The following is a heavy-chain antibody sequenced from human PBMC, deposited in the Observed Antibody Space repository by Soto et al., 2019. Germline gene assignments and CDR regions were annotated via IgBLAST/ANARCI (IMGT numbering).Heavy chain of an antibody. CDR2: ISSSGSSI. J-gene: IGHJ6*02. Sequence: QVQLVESGGGLVKPGGSLRLSYAASGLTFSDCYMNWIRQAPGKGLEWVSYISSSGSSINYAGSVKGRFTISRDNAKNSLYLQMNSLRAEDTAMYYCARVRFGEWGYAMDVWGQGTTVIVSS. D-gene: IGHD3-10*01. V-gene: IGHV3-11*01. CDR3: ARVRFGEWGYAMDV. CDR1: GLTFSDCY.